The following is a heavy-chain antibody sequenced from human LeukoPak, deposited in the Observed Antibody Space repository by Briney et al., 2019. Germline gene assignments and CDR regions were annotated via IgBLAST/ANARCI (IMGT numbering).Heavy chain of an antibody. CDR2: INSDWSRT. J-gene: IGHJ3*02. D-gene: IGHD3-3*01. CDR1: GFTFSSDW. CDR3: ARDPRTPYTIFGVVIIGHDAFDI. Sequence: GGSLRLSCAASGFTFSSDWMHWVRQAPGKGLVWVSRINSDWSRTSYADSVKGRFTISRDNAKNTLYLQMNSLSAEDTAVYYCARDPRTPYTIFGVVIIGHDAFDIWGQGTMVTVSS. V-gene: IGHV3-74*01.